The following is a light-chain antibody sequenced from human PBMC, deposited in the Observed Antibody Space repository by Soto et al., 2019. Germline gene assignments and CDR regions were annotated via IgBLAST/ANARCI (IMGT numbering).Light chain of an antibody. Sequence: GDRVTITCRASQSISSYLNWYQPKPGKAPKLLIYAASSLQSGVPSRFSGSGSGTDFTLTISRLQPEDFATYDCQQSYSTLWTFGQGTKVEIK. CDR3: QQSYSTLWT. CDR1: QSISSY. V-gene: IGKV1-39*01. CDR2: AAS. J-gene: IGKJ1*01.